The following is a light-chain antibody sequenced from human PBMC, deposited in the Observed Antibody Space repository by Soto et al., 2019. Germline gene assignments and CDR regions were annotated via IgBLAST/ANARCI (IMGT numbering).Light chain of an antibody. J-gene: IGKJ1*01. Sequence: EIVLTQSPDTLSLSPGERATLSCRASQSVTTYLAWYQQKPGQAPRLLIYDASNRATGIPARFSGSGSGTDFTLTISSLEPEDFAVYYCQCHDSSPTWTFGQGTKVDIK. V-gene: IGKV3-11*01. CDR2: DAS. CDR1: QSVTTY. CDR3: QCHDSSPTWT.